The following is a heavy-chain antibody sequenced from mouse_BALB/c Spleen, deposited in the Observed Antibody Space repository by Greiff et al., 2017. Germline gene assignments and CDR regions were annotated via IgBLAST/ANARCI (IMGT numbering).Heavy chain of an antibody. Sequence: EVKVVESGGGLVKPGGSLKLSCAASGFTFSSYAMTWVRQTPEKRLEWVASISSGGSTYYPDSVKGRFTISRDNARNILSLQMISLRSEDTAMYYCARGYYGNYEGYAMDYWGQGTSVTVSS. CDR1: GFTFSSYA. CDR2: ISSGGST. CDR3: ARGYYGNYEGYAMDY. V-gene: IGHV5-6-5*01. D-gene: IGHD2-1*01. J-gene: IGHJ4*01.